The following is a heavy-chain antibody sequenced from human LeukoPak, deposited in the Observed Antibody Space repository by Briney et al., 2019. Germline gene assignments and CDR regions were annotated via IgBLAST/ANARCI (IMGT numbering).Heavy chain of an antibody. V-gene: IGHV3-23*01. J-gene: IGHJ3*02. CDR2: ISGSGGST. D-gene: IGHD3-10*01. Sequence: HPGGSLRLSCAASGFTFSSYAMSWVRQAPGKGLEWVSAISGSGGSTYYAVSVKGRFTISRDNSKNTLYLQMNSLRAEDTAVYYCANRAQLLWFGEGGAFDIWGQGTMVTVSS. CDR3: ANRAQLLWFGEGGAFDI. CDR1: GFTFSSYA.